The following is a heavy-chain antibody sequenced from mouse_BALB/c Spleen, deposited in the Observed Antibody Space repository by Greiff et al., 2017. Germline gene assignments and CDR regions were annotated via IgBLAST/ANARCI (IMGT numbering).Heavy chain of an antibody. D-gene: IGHD2-1*01. V-gene: IGHV1-9*01. CDR1: GYTFSSYW. J-gene: IGHJ4*01. CDR2: ILPGSGST. CDR3: ARGGGNYYAMDY. Sequence: QVQLQQSGAELMKPGASVKISCKATGYTFSSYWIEWVKQRPGHGLEWIGEILPGSGSTNYNEKFKGKATLTADKSSSTAYMQLSSLTSDDSAVYFCARGGGNYYAMDYWGQGTSVTVSS.